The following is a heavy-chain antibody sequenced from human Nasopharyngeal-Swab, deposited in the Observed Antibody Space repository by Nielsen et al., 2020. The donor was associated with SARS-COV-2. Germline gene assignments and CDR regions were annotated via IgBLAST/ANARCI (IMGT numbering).Heavy chain of an antibody. V-gene: IGHV3-74*01. CDR2: INSDGSST. Sequence: GGSLRLSCAASGFTFSSYWMHWVRQAPGKGLVWVSRINSDGSSTSYADSVKGRFTISRDNAKNTLYLQMNSLRAEDTAVYYCVKDSSSWLDYFDYWGQGTLVTVSS. CDR1: GFTFSSYW. CDR3: VKDSSSWLDYFDY. J-gene: IGHJ4*02. D-gene: IGHD6-13*01.